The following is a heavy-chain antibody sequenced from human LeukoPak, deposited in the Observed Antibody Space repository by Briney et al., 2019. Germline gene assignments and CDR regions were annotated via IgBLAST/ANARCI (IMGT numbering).Heavy chain of an antibody. CDR1: GGSFSGYY. CDR2: INHSGST. Sequence: KASETLSLTCAVYGGSFSGYYWSWIRQPPGKGLEWIGEINHSGSTNYNPSLKSRVTISVDTSKNQFSLKLSSVTAADTAVYYCARHGGIAVAPVDYWGQGTLVTVSS. J-gene: IGHJ4*02. CDR3: ARHGGIAVAPVDY. D-gene: IGHD6-19*01. V-gene: IGHV4-34*01.